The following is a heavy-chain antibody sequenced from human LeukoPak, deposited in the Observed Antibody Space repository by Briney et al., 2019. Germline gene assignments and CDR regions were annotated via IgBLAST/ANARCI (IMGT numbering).Heavy chain of an antibody. V-gene: IGHV1-18*04. J-gene: IGHJ4*02. CDR2: ISAYNGNT. Sequence: WASVKVSCKVSGYTFTDYYMHWVRQAPGQGLEWMGWISAYNGNTNYAQKLQGRVTMTTDTSTSTAYMELRSLRSDDTAVYYCARKSIVGAMGYWGQGTLVTVSS. D-gene: IGHD1-26*01. CDR3: ARKSIVGAMGY. CDR1: GYTFTDYY.